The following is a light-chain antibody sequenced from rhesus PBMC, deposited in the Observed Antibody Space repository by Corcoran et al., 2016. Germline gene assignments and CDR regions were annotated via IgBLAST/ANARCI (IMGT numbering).Light chain of an antibody. CDR1: QSVSSS. V-gene: IGKV3-24*01. CDR2: GAS. CDR3: QQHSNWPLLT. Sequence: EIVMTQSPATLSLSPGERVTLSCRASQSVSSSLAWYQQKPGQAPRLLISGASNRATGIPDRFSGSGAGTDFTLPLSRLGPGDVAVYYCQQHSNWPLLTFGGGTKVELK. J-gene: IGKJ4*01.